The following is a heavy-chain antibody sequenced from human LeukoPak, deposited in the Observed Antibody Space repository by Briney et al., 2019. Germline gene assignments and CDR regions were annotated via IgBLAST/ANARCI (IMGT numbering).Heavy chain of an antibody. CDR1: GYTFTGYY. V-gene: IGHV1-18*04. CDR3: ARAEIWYYYDSSGYSPHAFDI. J-gene: IGHJ3*02. D-gene: IGHD3-22*01. Sequence: ASVKVSCKASGYTFTGYYMHWVRQAPGQGLEWMGWISAYNGNTNYAQKLQGRVTMTTDTSTSTAYMELRSLRSDDTAVYYCARAEIWYYYDSSGYSPHAFDIWGQGTMVTISS. CDR2: ISAYNGNT.